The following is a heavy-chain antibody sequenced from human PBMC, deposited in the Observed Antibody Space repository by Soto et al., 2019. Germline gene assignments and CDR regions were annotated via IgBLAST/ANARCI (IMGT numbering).Heavy chain of an antibody. Sequence: QVQLQESGPGLVKPSETLSLTCTVSGGSISSYYWSWIRQPPGKGLEWIGYIYYSGSTNYNPSLKSRVTISVDTSKNQLSLKLSTVAAADTAVYYCASESTVTDAFDIWGQGTMVTVSS. CDR2: IYYSGST. D-gene: IGHD4-17*01. V-gene: IGHV4-59*01. CDR1: GGSISSYY. CDR3: ASESTVTDAFDI. J-gene: IGHJ3*02.